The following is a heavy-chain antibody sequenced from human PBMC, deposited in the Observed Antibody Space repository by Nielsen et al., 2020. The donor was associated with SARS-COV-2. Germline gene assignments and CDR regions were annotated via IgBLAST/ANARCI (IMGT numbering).Heavy chain of an antibody. Sequence: GESLKISCAASGFTFDDYGMSWVRQAPGKGLEWVSGINWNGGSTGYADSVKGRFTISRDNAENSLSLQMNSLTAEDTAVYYCAKVFGNVCPYNWGQGTLVTVSS. V-gene: IGHV3-20*04. CDR2: INWNGGST. D-gene: IGHD3-10*02. CDR3: AKVFGNVCPYN. CDR1: GFTFDDYG. J-gene: IGHJ4*02.